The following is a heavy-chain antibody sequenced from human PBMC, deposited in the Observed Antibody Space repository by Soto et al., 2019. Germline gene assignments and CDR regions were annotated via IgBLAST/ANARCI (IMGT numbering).Heavy chain of an antibody. D-gene: IGHD3-10*01. J-gene: IGHJ4*02. CDR3: ATRLWFGER. V-gene: IGHV4-34*01. CDR1: GGSFSGYY. Sequence: SETLSLTCAVYGGSFSGYYWSWIRQPPGKGLEWIGEINHSGSTDYNPSLKRRVTISVDTSKNQFSLKLSSVTAADTAVYYCATRLWFGERWGQGTLVTVSS. CDR2: INHSGST.